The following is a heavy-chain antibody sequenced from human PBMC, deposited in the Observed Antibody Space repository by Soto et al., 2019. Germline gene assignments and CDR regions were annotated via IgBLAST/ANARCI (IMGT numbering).Heavy chain of an antibody. Sequence: SETLSLTCTVSGVSISSYYWSWIRQPQGKGLEWIGYIYYSGSTNYNPSLKSRVTISVDTSKNQFSLKLSSVTAADTAVYYCAGYYGSGSYYKINWFDPWGQGTLVTVSS. CDR1: GVSISSYY. D-gene: IGHD3-10*01. V-gene: IGHV4-59*01. CDR3: AGYYGSGSYYKINWFDP. J-gene: IGHJ5*02. CDR2: IYYSGST.